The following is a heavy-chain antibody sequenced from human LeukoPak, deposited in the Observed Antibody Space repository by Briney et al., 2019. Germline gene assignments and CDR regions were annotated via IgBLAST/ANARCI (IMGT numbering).Heavy chain of an antibody. CDR2: INPNSGGT. J-gene: IGHJ4*02. D-gene: IGHD3/OR15-3a*01. CDR1: GYSFTAYY. Sequence: ASVKVSCKASGYSFTAYYMHWVRQAPGQGLEWMGWINPNSGGTNYAQKFQGRVTMTRDTSITTAYMEMSRLRSDDTALYYCARSPHIWTGENFDYWGQGTLVTVSS. CDR3: ARSPHIWTGENFDY. V-gene: IGHV1-2*02.